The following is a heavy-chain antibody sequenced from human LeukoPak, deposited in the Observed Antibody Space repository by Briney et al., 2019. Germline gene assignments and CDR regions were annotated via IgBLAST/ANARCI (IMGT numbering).Heavy chain of an antibody. CDR3: ARSDRDLWYFDL. Sequence: SETLSLTCTVSGGSISSYYWSWIRQPPGKGLEWIGYVYYSGTTNYKYKSSLKSRVTISVDTSKNQFSLRLSSVTAADTAVYYCARSDRDLWYFDLWGRGTLVTVSS. J-gene: IGHJ2*01. V-gene: IGHV4-59*01. CDR2: VYYSGTT. CDR1: GGSISSYY.